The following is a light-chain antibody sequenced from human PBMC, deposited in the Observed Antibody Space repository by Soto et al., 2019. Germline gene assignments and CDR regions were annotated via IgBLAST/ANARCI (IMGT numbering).Light chain of an antibody. J-gene: IGKJ1*01. CDR3: QQSYSTPRT. CDR1: QSISSY. Sequence: DIQMTQSPSSLSASVGDRVTITCRASQSISSYLNWFQQKPGKAPKLLIYAASILQSVVPSRFSGSGSGTDFTLTISSLQPEDFATYYCQQSYSTPRTFGQGTTVEIK. CDR2: AAS. V-gene: IGKV1-39*01.